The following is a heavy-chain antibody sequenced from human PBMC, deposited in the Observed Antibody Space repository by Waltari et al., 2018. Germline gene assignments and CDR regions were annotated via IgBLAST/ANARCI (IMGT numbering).Heavy chain of an antibody. V-gene: IGHV1-8*01. CDR3: ARGFRGHDAFDI. Sequence: QVQLVQSGAEVKRPGASVKVSCKASGYTFTSYDINWVRQATGQGLDWMRWMNPNSGYTAYAQNFQGRVTITRDTSIRTAYMELSSLTSEDTAVYYCARGFRGHDAFDIWGQGTMVTVSS. CDR2: MNPNSGYT. CDR1: GYTFTSYD. D-gene: IGHD3-10*01. J-gene: IGHJ3*02.